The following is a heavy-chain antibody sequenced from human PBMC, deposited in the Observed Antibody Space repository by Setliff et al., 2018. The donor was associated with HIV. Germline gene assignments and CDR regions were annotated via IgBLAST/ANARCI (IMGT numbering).Heavy chain of an antibody. V-gene: IGHV3-74*01. CDR2: VNSGGST. CDR3: ARARGGNSEWSY. J-gene: IGHJ4*02. D-gene: IGHD2-15*01. CDR1: GFTFSSYW. Sequence: GGSLRLSCAASGFTFSSYWMHWVRQVPGKGLVWVSRVNSGGSTYYTDSVKGRFTISRDNAKNTLYLQMNSLRAEDTAVYSCARARGGNSEWSYWGQGTLVTVSS.